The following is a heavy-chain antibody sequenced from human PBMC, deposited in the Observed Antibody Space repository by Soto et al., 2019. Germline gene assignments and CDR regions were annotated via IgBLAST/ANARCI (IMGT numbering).Heavy chain of an antibody. Sequence: GGSLRLSCAASGFTFSDYYMSWIRQAPGKGLEWVSYISSSGSTIYYADSVKGRFTISRDNAKNSLYLQMNSLRAEDTAVYYCARLGDGLIAAADSNWFDPWGQGTLVTVSS. CDR1: GFTFSDYY. V-gene: IGHV3-11*01. J-gene: IGHJ5*02. CDR2: ISSSGSTI. D-gene: IGHD6-13*01. CDR3: ARLGDGLIAAADSNWFDP.